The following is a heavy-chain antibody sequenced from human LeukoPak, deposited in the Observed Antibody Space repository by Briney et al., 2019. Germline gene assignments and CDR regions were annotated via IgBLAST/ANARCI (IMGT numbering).Heavy chain of an antibody. CDR3: AKDSEKYYYDSSGYYSWHFQH. CDR2: IRYDGSNK. J-gene: IGHJ1*01. D-gene: IGHD3-22*01. Sequence: GGSLRLSCAASGFTFSSYGMHWVRQAPGKGLEWVAFIRYDGSNKYYADSVKGRFTISRDNSKNTLYLQMNSLRAEDTAVYYCAKDSEKYYYDSSGYYSWHFQHWGQGTLVTVSS. V-gene: IGHV3-30*02. CDR1: GFTFSSYG.